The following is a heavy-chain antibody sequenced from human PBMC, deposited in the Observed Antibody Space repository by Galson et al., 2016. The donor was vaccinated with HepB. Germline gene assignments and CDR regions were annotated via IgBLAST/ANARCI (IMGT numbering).Heavy chain of an antibody. CDR2: INASGST. CDR1: GGSMSNYY. V-gene: IGHV4-4*07. Sequence: SETLSLTCAVSGGSMSNYYWSWIRQPAGKGLEWIGRINASGSTNYKASLKSRVTMSVDTSTDQLSLKLTSVTAADPAVYYCARERTGFGGPIFSAYYSGLDVWGKGTTVTVSS. D-gene: IGHD3/OR15-3a*01. CDR3: ARERTGFGGPIFSAYYSGLDV. J-gene: IGHJ6*04.